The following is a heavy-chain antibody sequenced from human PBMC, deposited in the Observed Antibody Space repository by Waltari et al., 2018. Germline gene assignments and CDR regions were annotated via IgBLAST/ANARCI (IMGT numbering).Heavy chain of an antibody. CDR3: ARENYGDRGYFDY. D-gene: IGHD4-17*01. V-gene: IGHV3-53*04. Sequence: EVQLVESVGGLVQPGGSLRLSCAASGFTVSSNYMSWVRQAPGKGLEWVSVIYSGGSTYYADSVKGRFTISRHNSKNTLYLQMNSLRAEDTAVYYCARENYGDRGYFDYWGQGTLVTVSS. CDR1: GFTVSSNY. J-gene: IGHJ4*02. CDR2: IYSGGST.